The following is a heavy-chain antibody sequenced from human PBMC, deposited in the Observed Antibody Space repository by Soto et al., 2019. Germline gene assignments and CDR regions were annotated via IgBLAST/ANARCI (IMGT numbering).Heavy chain of an antibody. D-gene: IGHD3-10*01. CDR2: IIPVFGRA. J-gene: IGHJ3*02. Sequence: QVHLVQSGAEVKKPGSSVTVSCKTSGVTFVSYAINWVRLAPGQGLEWMVGIIPVFGRADYAQKFQGRVTITAIESSSTSFLELSGLTSYDAAVYYCTRDSPIRGAYYSRGAFDIRGQGTMVTVSS. V-gene: IGHV1-69*01. CDR3: TRDSPIRGAYYSRGAFDI. CDR1: GVTFVSYA.